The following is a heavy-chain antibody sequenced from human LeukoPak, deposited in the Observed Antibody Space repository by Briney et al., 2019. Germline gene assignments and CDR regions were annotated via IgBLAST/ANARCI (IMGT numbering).Heavy chain of an antibody. D-gene: IGHD3-10*01. V-gene: IGHV3-30*03. CDR2: ISYDGSNK. CDR1: GFTFSSYG. CDR3: ARGGAQFGRFEY. Sequence: PGGSLRLSCAASGFTFSSYGMHWARQAPGKGLEWVAVISYDGSNKYFADSVKGRFTISRDNSKNTLYLQMNSLRAEDTAVYYCARGGAQFGRFEYWGQGTLVTVSS. J-gene: IGHJ4*02.